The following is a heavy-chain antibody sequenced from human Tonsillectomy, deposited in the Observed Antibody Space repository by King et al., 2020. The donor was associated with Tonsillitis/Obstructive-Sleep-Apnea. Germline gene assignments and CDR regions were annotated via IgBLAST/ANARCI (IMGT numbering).Heavy chain of an antibody. CDR2: ISGSGGST. CDR3: ATGPGNYYGSGSYYTPR. Sequence: VQLVESGGGLVQPGGSLRLSCAASGFTFSSYAMSWVRQAPGKGLEWVSAISGSGGSTYSADSGKGRFTISIDNSKNTLYTQMNSLRAEDTAVYDGATGPGNYYGSGSYYTPRWGQGTLVTVSS. D-gene: IGHD3-10*01. J-gene: IGHJ4*02. V-gene: IGHV3-23*04. CDR1: GFTFSSYA.